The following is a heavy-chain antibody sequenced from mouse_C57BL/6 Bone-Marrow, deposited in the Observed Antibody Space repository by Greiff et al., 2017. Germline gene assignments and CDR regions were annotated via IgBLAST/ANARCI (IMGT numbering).Heavy chain of an antibody. J-gene: IGHJ1*03. Sequence: QVQLQQPGAELVKPGASVKMSCTASGYTFTSYWITWVQQRPGHGLEWIGDICPGSGRTYYNDKFKSKATLTVDTSSSTAYMQLSSLTSEYSAVYDCARPYDSSNWYVDVWGTGTTVTVAT. CDR1: GYTFTSYW. CDR3: ARPYDSSNWYVDV. D-gene: IGHD1-1*01. V-gene: IGHV1-55*01. CDR2: ICPGSGRT.